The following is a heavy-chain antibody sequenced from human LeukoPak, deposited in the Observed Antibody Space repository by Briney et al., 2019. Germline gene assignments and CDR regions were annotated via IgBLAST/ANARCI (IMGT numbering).Heavy chain of an antibody. Sequence: GGSLRLSCTASGFTFGDYAMSWVRQAPGKGMEWVGFIRSKAYGGTTEYAASVKGRFTISRDDSKSIAYLQMNSLKTEDTAVYYCTRDRERYSDSSGYYSYWGQGTPVTVSS. D-gene: IGHD3-22*01. CDR2: IRSKAYGGTT. CDR1: GFTFGDYA. V-gene: IGHV3-49*04. CDR3: TRDRERYSDSSGYYSY. J-gene: IGHJ4*02.